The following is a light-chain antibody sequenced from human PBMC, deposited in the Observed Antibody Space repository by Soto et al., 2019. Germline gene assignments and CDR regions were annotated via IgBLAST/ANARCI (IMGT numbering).Light chain of an antibody. CDR2: AAS. Sequence: DIQITQSPASLFSCLVDIVTITCRASQSIGSYLNWYQQAPGRAPKFLISAASSLQSGVPSRFSGSGSGTDFSLTISSLQPEDFATYFCQQANSFPITFGQGTRLEIK. CDR3: QQANSFPIT. J-gene: IGKJ5*01. CDR1: QSIGSY. V-gene: IGKV1-39*01.